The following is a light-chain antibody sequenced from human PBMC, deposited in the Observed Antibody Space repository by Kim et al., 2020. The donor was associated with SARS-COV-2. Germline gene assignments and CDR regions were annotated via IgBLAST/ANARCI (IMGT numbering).Light chain of an antibody. CDR1: TGVVTSGHY. V-gene: IGLV7-46*01. CDR3: LLSYRGTRV. CDR2: DTT. J-gene: IGLJ2*01. Sequence: QAVVTQEPSLTVSPGGTVTLTCGSSTGVVTSGHYPYWFQQKPGQAPRTLISDTTNKHSWTPARFSGSLLGGKAALTLSGAQPEDEAEYYCLLSYRGTRVFGGGTQLTVL.